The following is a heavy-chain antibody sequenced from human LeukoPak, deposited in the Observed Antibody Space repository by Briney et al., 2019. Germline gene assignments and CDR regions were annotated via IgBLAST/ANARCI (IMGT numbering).Heavy chain of an antibody. Sequence: GGSLRLSCAASGFTFSSYAMSWVRQAPGKGLEWVSAISGSGGSTYYADSVKGRFTISRDNSKNTLYLQMNSLRAEDTAVYYCATIKISSSWTKDRIDAFDIWGQGTMVTVSS. D-gene: IGHD6-13*01. J-gene: IGHJ3*02. CDR1: GFTFSSYA. CDR2: ISGSGGST. CDR3: ATIKISSSWTKDRIDAFDI. V-gene: IGHV3-23*01.